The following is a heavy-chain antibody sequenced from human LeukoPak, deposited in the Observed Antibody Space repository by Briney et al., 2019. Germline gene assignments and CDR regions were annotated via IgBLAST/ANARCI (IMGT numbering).Heavy chain of an antibody. CDR1: GGSISSGDYY. V-gene: IGHV4-30-4*08. D-gene: IGHD3-22*01. Sequence: PSETLSLTCTVSGGSISSGDYYWSWIRQPPGKGLEWIGYIYYSGSTYYNPSLKSRVTISVDTSKNQFSLKLSSVTAADTAVYYCARGTHYDRSGYYLPYFDYWGQGTLVTVSP. J-gene: IGHJ4*02. CDR2: IYYSGST. CDR3: ARGTHYDRSGYYLPYFDY.